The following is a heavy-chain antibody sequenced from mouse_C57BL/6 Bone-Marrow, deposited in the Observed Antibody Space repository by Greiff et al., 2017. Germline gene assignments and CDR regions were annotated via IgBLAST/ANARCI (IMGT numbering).Heavy chain of an antibody. CDR2: ISYSGST. CDR1: GYSITSGYD. J-gene: IGHJ3*01. CDR3: ARDDGYSFAY. Sequence: EVQGVESGPGMVKPSPSLSLTCTVTGYSITSGYDWHWLRHFPGNKLEWMGYISYSGSTNYNPSLKSRISITHDTSKNHFFLKLNSVTTEDTATYYCARDDGYSFAYWGQGTLVTVSA. D-gene: IGHD2-3*01. V-gene: IGHV3-1*01.